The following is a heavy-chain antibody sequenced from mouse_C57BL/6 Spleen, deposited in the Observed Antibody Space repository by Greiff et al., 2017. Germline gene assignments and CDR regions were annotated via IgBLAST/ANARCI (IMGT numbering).Heavy chain of an antibody. Sequence: VQLQQPGAELVMPGASVKLSCKASGYTFTSYWMHWVKQSPGQGLEWIGEIDPSDSYTNYNQKFKGKSTLTVDKSSSTAYMQLSSLTSEDSAVYYCARRNDYGAMDYWGQGTSVTVSS. CDR3: ARRNDYGAMDY. CDR1: GYTFTSYW. J-gene: IGHJ4*01. CDR2: IDPSDSYT. V-gene: IGHV1-69*01. D-gene: IGHD2-4*01.